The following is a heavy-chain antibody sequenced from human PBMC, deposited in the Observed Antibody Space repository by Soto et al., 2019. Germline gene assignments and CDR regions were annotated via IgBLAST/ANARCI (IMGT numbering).Heavy chain of an antibody. CDR1: GYSISSGYY. CDR2: IYHSGST. CDR3: AREYVYCGGDCYSDAFDI. D-gene: IGHD2-21*02. Sequence: SETLSLTCAVSGYSISSGYYWGWIRQPTGKGLECIASIYHSGSTYFNPSLKSRVTISVDTSKNHFSLKLNSVTAADTAVYYCAREYVYCGGDCYSDAFDIWGQGTMVTVS. J-gene: IGHJ3*02. V-gene: IGHV4-38-2*02.